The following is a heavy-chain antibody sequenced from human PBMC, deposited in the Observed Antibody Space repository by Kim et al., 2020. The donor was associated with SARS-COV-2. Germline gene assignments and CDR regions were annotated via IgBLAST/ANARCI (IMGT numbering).Heavy chain of an antibody. J-gene: IGHJ4*02. CDR1: GYTFTSYA. D-gene: IGHD1-20*01. V-gene: IGHV1-3*01. CDR2: INAGNGNT. Sequence: ASVKVSCKASGYTFTSYAMHWVRQAPGQRLEWMGWINAGNGNTKYSQKLQGRVTITRDTSASTAYMELSSLRSEDTAVYYCARDLDIIGIYWGQGTPVT. CDR3: ARDLDIIGIY.